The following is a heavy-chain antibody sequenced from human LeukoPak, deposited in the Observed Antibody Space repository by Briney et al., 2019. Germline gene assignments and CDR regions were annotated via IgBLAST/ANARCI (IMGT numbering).Heavy chain of an antibody. D-gene: IGHD4-17*01. CDR2: INGYNGLT. Sequence: ASVKVSCKASGYTFNNYGISWVRQAPGQGLEWMGWINGYNGLTNYAQKVQDRVTMTIDTPTSTVYMELRGLRSDDTAVYYCARDGGAVTTGWFDPWGQGTLVTVSS. CDR3: ARDGGAVTTGWFDP. J-gene: IGHJ5*02. V-gene: IGHV1-18*01. CDR1: GYTFNNYG.